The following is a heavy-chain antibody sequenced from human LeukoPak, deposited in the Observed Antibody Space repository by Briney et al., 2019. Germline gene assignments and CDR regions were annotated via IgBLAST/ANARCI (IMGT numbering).Heavy chain of an antibody. CDR2: IIPIFGTA. V-gene: IGHV1-69*13. CDR3: ARCSGILTGAFDI. CDR1: GGTFSSYA. Sequence: SVKVSCKASGGTFSSYAISWVRQAPGQGLEWVGGIIPIFGTANYAQKFQGRVTITADESKSTAYMELSSLRSEDTAVYYCARCSGILTGAFDIWGQGTMVTVSS. D-gene: IGHD3-9*01. J-gene: IGHJ3*02.